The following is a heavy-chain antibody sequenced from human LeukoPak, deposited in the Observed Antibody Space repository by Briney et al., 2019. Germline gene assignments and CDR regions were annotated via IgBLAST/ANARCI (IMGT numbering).Heavy chain of an antibody. Sequence: GGSLRLSCAASGFTFSTYSMNWVRQAPGEGLEWVASITSPVGHIYYAGSLKGRITISRDNAKSSLYLQLNSLRVEDTAVYYCARAREGGYGPETVDSWGQGTLVTVSS. V-gene: IGHV3-21*01. J-gene: IGHJ4*02. CDR2: ITSPVGHI. CDR3: ARAREGGYGPETVDS. D-gene: IGHD5-18*01. CDR1: GFTFSTYS.